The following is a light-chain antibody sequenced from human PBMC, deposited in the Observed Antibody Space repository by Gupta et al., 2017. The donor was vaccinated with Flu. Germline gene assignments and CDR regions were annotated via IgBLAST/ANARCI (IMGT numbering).Light chain of an antibody. CDR2: EVN. Sequence: QSALSQPASVSGSPGQSITISCTGTSSDVGGYNLVSWYQQCSGKAPKLLIFEVNKRPSGVSDRFTGSKSGNTASLTISGLQSEDEADYYCCSYAVIRDRQLFGGGTKVTVL. V-gene: IGLV2-23*02. J-gene: IGLJ2*01. CDR1: SSDVGGYNL. CDR3: CSYAVIRDRQL.